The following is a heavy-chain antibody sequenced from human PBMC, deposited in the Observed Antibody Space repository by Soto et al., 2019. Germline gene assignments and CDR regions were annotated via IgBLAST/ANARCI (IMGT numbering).Heavy chain of an antibody. V-gene: IGHV1-69*12. CDR1: GGTFSNHA. Sequence: QVHLVQSGAEVKKPGSSVKVSCKAPGGTFSNHAINWVRQAPGQGLEWMGRIIPIFSRTNYAQKFQGRVTMTADESTITAYLELSSMKQDDTAVYYCAREVAADGTFREDVFDIWGQGTLVTVSS. CDR3: AREVAADGTFREDVFDI. CDR2: IIPIFSRT. D-gene: IGHD6-13*01. J-gene: IGHJ3*02.